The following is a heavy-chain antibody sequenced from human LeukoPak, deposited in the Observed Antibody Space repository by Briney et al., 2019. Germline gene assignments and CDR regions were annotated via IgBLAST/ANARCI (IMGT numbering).Heavy chain of an antibody. J-gene: IGHJ4*02. D-gene: IGHD3-9*01. CDR2: IYYSGST. CDR1: GASISSYY. V-gene: IGHV4-59*01. CDR3: ARVGRYYDILTGYSGLYYFDY. Sequence: SETLSLTCTVSGASISSYYWSWIRQPPGKGLEWIGYIYYSGSTNYNPSLKSRVTISVDTSKNQFSLKLSSVTAADTAVYYCARVGRYYDILTGYSGLYYFDYWGQGTLVTVSS.